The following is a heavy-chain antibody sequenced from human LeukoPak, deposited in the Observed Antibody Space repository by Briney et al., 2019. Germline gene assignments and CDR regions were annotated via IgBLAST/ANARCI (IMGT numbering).Heavy chain of an antibody. J-gene: IGHJ4*02. V-gene: IGHV1-46*01. CDR1: GYTFTSYY. CDR2: INPSGGST. D-gene: IGHD4-17*01. CDR3: ARVGMNGDYAPYYFDY. Sequence: ASVKVSCKASGYTFTSYYMHWVRQAPGQGLEWMGIINPSGGSTSYAQKFQGRVTMTRDTSTSTVYMELSSLRSEDTAVYYCARVGMNGDYAPYYFDYWGQGTLVTVSS.